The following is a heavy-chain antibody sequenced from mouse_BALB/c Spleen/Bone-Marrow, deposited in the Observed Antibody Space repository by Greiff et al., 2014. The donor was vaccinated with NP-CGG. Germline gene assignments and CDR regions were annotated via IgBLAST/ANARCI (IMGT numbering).Heavy chain of an antibody. CDR1: GYAFTDYL. CDR3: ARYDGYLDY. J-gene: IGHJ2*01. V-gene: IGHV1-54*01. Sequence: QVQLQQSGAELVRPGTSVKVSYKASGYAFTDYLMEWLKQRPGQGLEWIGVINPGSGSTNYNEKFKDKATLTADTSSNTAYMQLSSLTSDDPAVYFCARYDGYLDYWGQGTTLTVSS. CDR2: INPGSGST. D-gene: IGHD2-3*01.